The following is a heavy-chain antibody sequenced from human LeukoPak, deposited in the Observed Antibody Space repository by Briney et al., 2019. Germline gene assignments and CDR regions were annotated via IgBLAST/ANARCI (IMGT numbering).Heavy chain of an antibody. CDR1: GFSFNREW. D-gene: IGHD2-15*01. V-gene: IGHV3-7*01. J-gene: IGHJ3*01. CDR2: IRYDGGQT. Sequence: GVSLTLSCALSGFSFNREWMVWVRQAPGKGLEWVATIRYDGGQTMYLDSVRGRFTISRDNARSSLYLQMNSLRVEDTAVYYCARYNDIAVGDSFDVWGQGTKVTVSS. CDR3: ARYNDIAVGDSFDV.